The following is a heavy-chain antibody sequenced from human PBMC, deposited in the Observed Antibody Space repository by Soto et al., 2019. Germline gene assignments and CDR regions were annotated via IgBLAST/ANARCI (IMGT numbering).Heavy chain of an antibody. J-gene: IGHJ4*02. CDR2: IWYDGTNQ. D-gene: IGHD3-10*01. CDR3: ARDQGGHYFFDH. CDR1: GFTFSSCG. V-gene: IGHV3-33*01. Sequence: QVQLVESGGGVVQPGRSLRLSCAASGFTFSSCGMHWVRQAPGKGLEWVAVIWYDGTNQYYADSVKGRFSISRDNSKNTLYLQMSSLRAEDTAVYYCARDQGGHYFFDHWGKGTLVTVSS.